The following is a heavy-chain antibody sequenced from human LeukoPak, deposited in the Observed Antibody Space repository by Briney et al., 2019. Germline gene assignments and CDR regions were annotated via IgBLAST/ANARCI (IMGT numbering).Heavy chain of an antibody. V-gene: IGHV4-59*01. CDR3: ARQDGESGSGSYYPYLDF. Sequence: SETLSLICTVSGASISSYYWSWIRQPPGKGLEWIGDIYYSGSIKYNPSLKSRVTMSVDTSKNQFSLKLSSVTAADTAVYYCARQDGESGSGSYYPYLDFWGQGARVTVSS. CDR2: IYYSGSI. J-gene: IGHJ4*02. CDR1: GASISSYY. D-gene: IGHD3-10*01.